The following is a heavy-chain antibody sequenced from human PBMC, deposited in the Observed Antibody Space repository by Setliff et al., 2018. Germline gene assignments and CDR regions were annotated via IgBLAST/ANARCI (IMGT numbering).Heavy chain of an antibody. CDR3: ARLRGGYRNNDQFDY. D-gene: IGHD5-12*01. J-gene: IGHJ4*02. CDR1: GFTFSNAW. CDR2: IYDSGRT. V-gene: IGHV4-59*08. Sequence: GSLRLSCGASGFTFSNAWMSWYRQAPGKGLEWIGRIYDSGRTDYNPSLTSRVTMSLDTSKNQFSLKLSSVTAADTAVYYCARLRGGYRNNDQFDYWGQGTQVTVSS.